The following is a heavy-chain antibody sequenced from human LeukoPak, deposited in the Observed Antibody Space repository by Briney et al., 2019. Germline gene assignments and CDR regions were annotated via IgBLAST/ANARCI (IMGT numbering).Heavy chain of an antibody. D-gene: IGHD2-2*01. Sequence: SETLSLTCTVSGGSISSYYWSWIRQPPGKGLEWLGYMYHGGSTDYNPSLKSRVTILVDTSKNQFSLKLSSVTAADTAVYYCARGALTMPYDYWGQGTLVHVSS. V-gene: IGHV4-59*01. CDR1: GGSISSYY. J-gene: IGHJ4*02. CDR2: MYHGGST. CDR3: ARGALTMPYDY.